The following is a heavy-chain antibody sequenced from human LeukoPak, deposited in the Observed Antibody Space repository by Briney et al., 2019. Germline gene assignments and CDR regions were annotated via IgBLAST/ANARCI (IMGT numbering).Heavy chain of an antibody. CDR1: GGSFSGYY. V-gene: IGHV4-59*01. CDR2: IYYSGST. Sequence: SETLSLTCAVYGGSFSGYYWSWIRQPPGKGLEWIGYIYYSGSTNYNPSLKSRVTISVDTSKNQFSLKLSSVTAADTAVYYCAGGRQQLVRDWFDPWGQGTLVTVSS. D-gene: IGHD6-13*01. J-gene: IGHJ5*02. CDR3: AGGRQQLVRDWFDP.